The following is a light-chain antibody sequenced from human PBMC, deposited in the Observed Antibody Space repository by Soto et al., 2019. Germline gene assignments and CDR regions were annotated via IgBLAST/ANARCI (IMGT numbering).Light chain of an antibody. V-gene: IGLV4-60*02. CDR1: SGHTTYI. CDR3: ETWDINTHVV. Sequence: QPVLTQSSSASASLGSSVKLTCTLSSGHTTYIIAWHQQQPGKAPRYLMKLETSGSYNKGSGVPDRFSGSSSGADRCLTISNLQFEDEADYYCETWDINTHVVFGGGTKLTVL. CDR2: LETSGSY. J-gene: IGLJ2*01.